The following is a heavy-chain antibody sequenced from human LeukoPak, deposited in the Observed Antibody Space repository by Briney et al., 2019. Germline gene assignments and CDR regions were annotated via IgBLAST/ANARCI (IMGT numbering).Heavy chain of an antibody. CDR2: ISSSGSTI. J-gene: IGHJ6*02. CDR3: ARTQWLPYYYYGMDV. D-gene: IGHD5-12*01. CDR1: GFTFSDYY. Sequence: PGGSLRLSCAASGFTFSDYYMSWIRQAPGKGLEWVSYISSSGSTIYYADSVKGRFTISRDNAKNSLYLQMNSLRAEDTAVYYCARTQWLPYYYYGMDVWGQGTTVTVSS. V-gene: IGHV3-11*01.